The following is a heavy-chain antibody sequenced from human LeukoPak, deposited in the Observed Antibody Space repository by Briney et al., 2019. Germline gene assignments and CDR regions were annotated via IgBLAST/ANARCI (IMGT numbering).Heavy chain of an antibody. J-gene: IGHJ6*03. CDR2: INHSGST. Sequence: SETLSLTCAVYGGSFSGYYWSWIRQPPGKGLEWIGEINHSGSTNYNPSLKSRVTISVDTSKNQFSLKLSSVTAADTAVYYCARDLSRHYYYYMDVWGKGTTVTISS. V-gene: IGHV4-34*01. CDR3: ARDLSRHYYYYMDV. CDR1: GGSFSGYY.